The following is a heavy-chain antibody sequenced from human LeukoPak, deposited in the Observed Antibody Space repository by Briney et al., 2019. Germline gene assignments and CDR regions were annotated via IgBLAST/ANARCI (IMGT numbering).Heavy chain of an antibody. CDR2: ISYDGSSK. CDR1: GFTFSSFG. Sequence: TGGSLRLSCAASGFTFSSFGMHWVRQAPGKGLEWVAGISYDGSSKYYVDSVKGRFTISRDNSRNTLYLQMNSLRAEDTALYYCARERHNGFDYWGQGTLVTVSS. D-gene: IGHD2-8*01. CDR3: ARERHNGFDY. J-gene: IGHJ4*02. V-gene: IGHV3-30*03.